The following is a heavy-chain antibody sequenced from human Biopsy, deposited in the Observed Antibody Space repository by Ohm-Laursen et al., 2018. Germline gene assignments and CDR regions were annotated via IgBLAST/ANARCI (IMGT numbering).Heavy chain of an antibody. CDR3: GRSYGIMAAPVHL. CDR2: ISSGGSTI. D-gene: IGHD3-16*01. J-gene: IGHJ4*01. V-gene: IGHV3-11*01. Sequence: TLSLTCAASGFTFSDYQMSWIRQTPGKGLEWVSHISSGGSTIFHADSVKGRFTISRDDAKGSLYLQMTNLRAKDTAVYYCGRSYGIMAAPVHLWGQGTLVTVSS. CDR1: GFTFSDYQ.